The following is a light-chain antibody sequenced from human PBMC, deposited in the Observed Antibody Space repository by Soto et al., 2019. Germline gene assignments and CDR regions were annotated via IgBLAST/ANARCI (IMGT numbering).Light chain of an antibody. J-gene: IGKJ4*01. V-gene: IGKV3-11*01. Sequence: TVLTQSPATLSLSPGEKATLSCKASQSIGNSLGCFQHKPGQAPRLLIDDAFNTATGIPARFTGSGFGSDFTLTISSLEPEDFGVYYCRQRYNWPLTFGGGTKVDIK. CDR1: QSIGNS. CDR3: RQRYNWPLT. CDR2: DAF.